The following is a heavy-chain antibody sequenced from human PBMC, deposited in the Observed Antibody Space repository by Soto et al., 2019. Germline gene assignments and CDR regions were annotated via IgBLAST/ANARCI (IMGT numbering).Heavy chain of an antibody. V-gene: IGHV1-69*04. CDR2: IIPILGIA. D-gene: IGHD2-2*01. J-gene: IGHJ3*02. CDR1: GGTFSSYT. CDR3: ARDLVVVPAAIRDAFDI. Sequence: ASVKVSCKDSGGTFSSYTISWGRQAPGQGLEWMGRIIPILGIANYAQKFQGRVTITADKSTSTAYMELSSLRSEDTAVYYCARDLVVVPAAIRDAFDIWGQGTMVTVSS.